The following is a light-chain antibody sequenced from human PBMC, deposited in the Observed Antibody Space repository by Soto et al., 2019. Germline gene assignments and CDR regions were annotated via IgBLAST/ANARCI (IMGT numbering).Light chain of an antibody. J-gene: IGKJ4*01. CDR2: AAS. V-gene: IGKV1-39*01. CDR1: QSISSY. Sequence: DIQMTQAPSSLSASVGDRDTITCRASQSISSYLNWYQQKPGKAPKLLIYAASSLQSGVPSRFSGSGSGTDFTLTISSLQPEDFATYYCQQSYSILLTFGGGTNVEIK. CDR3: QQSYSILLT.